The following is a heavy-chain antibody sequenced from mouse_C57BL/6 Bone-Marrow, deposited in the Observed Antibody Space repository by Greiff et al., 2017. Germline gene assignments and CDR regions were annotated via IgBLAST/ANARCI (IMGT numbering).Heavy chain of an antibody. V-gene: IGHV1-50*01. J-gene: IGHJ3*01. CDR2: IDPSDSYT. CDR1: GYTFTSYW. CDR3: AREGYYYGSSGGFAY. D-gene: IGHD1-1*01. Sequence: QVQLQQPGAELVKPGASVKLSCKASGYTFTSYWMQWVKQRPGQGLEWIGEIDPSDSYTNYTHKFKGKATLTVATSSSTAYMQLSSLTAEDSAVYYCAREGYYYGSSGGFAYWGQGTLVTVSA.